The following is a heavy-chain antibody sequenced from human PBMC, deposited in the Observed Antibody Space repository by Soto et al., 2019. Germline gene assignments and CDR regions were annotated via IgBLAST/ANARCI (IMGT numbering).Heavy chain of an antibody. CDR2: IWYDGSNK. CDR3: ATDSGSDSYYYYGMDV. J-gene: IGHJ6*02. D-gene: IGHD1-26*01. V-gene: IGHV3-33*01. CDR1: GFTFSSYG. Sequence: QVQLVESGGGVVQPGRSLRLSCAASGFTFSSYGMHWVRQAPGKGLEWVAVIWYDGSNKYYADSVKGRFTISRDNSKNTLYLQMNSLRAEDTAVYYCATDSGSDSYYYYGMDVWGQGTLVSVSS.